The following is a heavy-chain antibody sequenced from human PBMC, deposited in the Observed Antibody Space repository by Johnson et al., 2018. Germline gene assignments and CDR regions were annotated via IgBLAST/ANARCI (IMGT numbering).Heavy chain of an antibody. D-gene: IGHD3-22*01. Sequence: QVQLVESGGGVVQPGRSLRLSCAASGFTFSSYAMHWVRQAPGKGLEWVAVISYDGSNKYYADSVKGRFTISRDNSKNTLYMQMNSLRAEDTAVYYCARDGNYYDSGGYHDAFDIWGQGTMVTVSS. V-gene: IGHV3-30-3*01. CDR1: GFTFSSYA. CDR2: ISYDGSNK. J-gene: IGHJ3*02. CDR3: ARDGNYYDSGGYHDAFDI.